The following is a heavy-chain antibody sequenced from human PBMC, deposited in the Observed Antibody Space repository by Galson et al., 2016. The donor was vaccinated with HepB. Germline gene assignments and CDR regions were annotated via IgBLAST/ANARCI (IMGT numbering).Heavy chain of an antibody. J-gene: IGHJ4*02. CDR3: ARGLGAAYGTGRSFGY. CDR1: GDSVSSNSAA. D-gene: IGHD1-1*01. CDR2: TYYRSRWYK. V-gene: IGHV6-1*01. Sequence: CAISGDSVSSNSAAWNWIRQSPSRGLEWLGRTYYRSRWYKDYAVSVKSRITINPDTYKNQFSLPLHSVTPEDTAVYYCARGLGAAYGTGRSFGYWGQGTLVTVSS.